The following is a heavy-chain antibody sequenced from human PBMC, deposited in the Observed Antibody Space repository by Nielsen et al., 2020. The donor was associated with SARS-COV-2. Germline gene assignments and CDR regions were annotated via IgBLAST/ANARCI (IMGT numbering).Heavy chain of an antibody. J-gene: IGHJ6*02. CDR2: IYYSGST. V-gene: IGHV4-59*13. CDR3: ARSDSFGGYGMDV. Sequence: ETLSLTCTVSGGSISSYYWSWIRQPPGKGLEWIGYIYYSGSTNYNPSLKSRVTISVDTSKNQFSLKLSSVTAADTAVYYCARSDSFGGYGMDVWGQGTTVTVSS. CDR1: GGSISSYY. D-gene: IGHD3-10*01.